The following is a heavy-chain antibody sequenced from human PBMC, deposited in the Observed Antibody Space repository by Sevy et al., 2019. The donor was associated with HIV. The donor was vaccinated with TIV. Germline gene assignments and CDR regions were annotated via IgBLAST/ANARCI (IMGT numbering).Heavy chain of an antibody. D-gene: IGHD3-10*01. V-gene: IGHV3-7*01. Sequence: GGSLRLSCAASGFTFSSYWMSWVRQAPGKGLEWVANIKQDGSEKYYVDSVKGRFTISRDNAKNSLYLQMNSLRAEDTAVYYCACPLWFGELLGYYYGMDVWGQGTTVTVSS. CDR1: GFTFSSYW. CDR3: ACPLWFGELLGYYYGMDV. CDR2: IKQDGSEK. J-gene: IGHJ6*02.